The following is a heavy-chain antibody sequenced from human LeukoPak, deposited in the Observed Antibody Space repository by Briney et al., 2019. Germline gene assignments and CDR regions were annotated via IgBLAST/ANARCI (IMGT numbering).Heavy chain of an antibody. Sequence: SQTLSLTCAISGDSVSSNSAAWNWIRQSPSRGLEWLGRTYYRSKWYNDYAVSVKSRITINPDTSRNQFSLQLNSVTPEDTAVYYCARDVDFWSGYSYYFDYWGQGTLVTVSS. D-gene: IGHD3-3*01. J-gene: IGHJ4*02. CDR2: TYYRSKWYN. V-gene: IGHV6-1*01. CDR1: GDSVSSNSAA. CDR3: ARDVDFWSGYSYYFDY.